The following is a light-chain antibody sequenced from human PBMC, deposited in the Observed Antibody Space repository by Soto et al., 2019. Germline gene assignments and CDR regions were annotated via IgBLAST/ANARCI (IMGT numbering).Light chain of an antibody. V-gene: IGKV3-20*01. CDR3: QQYRDLPQT. CDR1: QSVRSNY. J-gene: IGKJ1*01. CDR2: NSS. Sequence: ETVLTQSPGTLSLSPGERATLSCRASQSVRSNYLAWYQQKPGQAPRLLIYNSSTRATGIPDRFSGSGSGTDFTLTISRLEPEALALYYCQQYRDLPQTFGQGTKVEMK.